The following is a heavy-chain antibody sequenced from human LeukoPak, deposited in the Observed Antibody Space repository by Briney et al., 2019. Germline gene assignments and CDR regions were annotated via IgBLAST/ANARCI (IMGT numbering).Heavy chain of an antibody. Sequence: SETLSLTCTVSGGSISSSSYYWGWIRQPPGKGLEWIGSIYYSGSTYYNPSLKSRVTISVDTSKNQFSLKLSSVTAADTAVYYCARLSGSYASSWGQGTLVTVSS. CDR2: IYYSGST. CDR1: GGSISSSSYY. D-gene: IGHD1-26*01. V-gene: IGHV4-39*07. J-gene: IGHJ4*02. CDR3: ARLSGSYASS.